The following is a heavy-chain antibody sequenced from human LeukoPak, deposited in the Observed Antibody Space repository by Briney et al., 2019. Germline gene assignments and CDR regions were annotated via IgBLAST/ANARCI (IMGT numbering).Heavy chain of an antibody. CDR1: GFSLSSYA. J-gene: IGHJ4*02. Sequence: GRSLRLSCAASGFSLSSYAMHWVRQAPGKGVEWVAVISYDGSTEQYSDSVKGRSTISRDNSKNTLYLQMDSLRPEDTAVYYCAKDYRRDGYNYYFDYWGQGTLVTLSS. D-gene: IGHD5-24*01. CDR3: AKDYRRDGYNYYFDY. V-gene: IGHV3-30*04. CDR2: ISYDGSTE.